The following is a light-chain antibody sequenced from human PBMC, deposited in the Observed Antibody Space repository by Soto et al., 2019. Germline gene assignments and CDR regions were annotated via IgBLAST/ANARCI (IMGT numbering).Light chain of an antibody. CDR2: DAS. Sequence: IHMTHSPSTLSGSVLYRVTITCRASHNIERWMAWYQQKPGKAPSLLIFDASTLHSGVPSRFSGSGSGTDFTLTISSLQPDDFATYYCQQFAISTTFGQGTKVDIK. J-gene: IGKJ1*01. CDR1: HNIERW. V-gene: IGKV1-5*01. CDR3: QQFAISTT.